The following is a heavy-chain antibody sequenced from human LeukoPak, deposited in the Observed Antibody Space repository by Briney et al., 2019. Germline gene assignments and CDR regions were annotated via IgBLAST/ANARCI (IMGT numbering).Heavy chain of an antibody. CDR3: AVQIAATGPFSAFDY. J-gene: IGHJ4*02. Sequence: ASVKVSCKASGYTFTGHYMHWVRQAPGQGLEWMGWINPNSGGTNYALKFQGRVTMTTDTSISTAYMDLSRLRSDDTTVYYCAVQIAATGPFSAFDYWGQGTLVTVSS. CDR2: INPNSGGT. D-gene: IGHD6-13*01. CDR1: GYTFTGHY. V-gene: IGHV1-2*02.